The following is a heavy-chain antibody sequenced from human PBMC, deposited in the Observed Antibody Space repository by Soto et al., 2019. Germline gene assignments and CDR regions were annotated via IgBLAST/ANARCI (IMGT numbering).Heavy chain of an antibody. J-gene: IGHJ4*02. V-gene: IGHV3-21*01. D-gene: IGHD3-22*01. CDR1: GFTFSSYS. CDR3: ANDYDSSGMTPFDY. Sequence: PGGSLRLSCAASGFTFSSYSMNWVRQAPGKGLEWVSSISSSSSYIYYADSVKGRFTISRDNAKNSLYLQMNSLRAEDTAVYYCANDYDSSGMTPFDYWGQGTLVTVPQ. CDR2: ISSSSSYI.